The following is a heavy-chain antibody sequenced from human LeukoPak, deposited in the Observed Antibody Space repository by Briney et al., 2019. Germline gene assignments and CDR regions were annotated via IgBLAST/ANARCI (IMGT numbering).Heavy chain of an antibody. Sequence: PGGSLRLSCAASGFTFSSYWMSWVRQAPGKGLEWVANIKQDGSEKYSVDSVKGRFTISRDNAKNSLYLQMNSLRAEDTAVYYCARASLRWLQNLDAFDIWGQGTMVTVSS. J-gene: IGHJ3*02. CDR1: GFTFSSYW. D-gene: IGHD5-24*01. CDR3: ARASLRWLQNLDAFDI. CDR2: IKQDGSEK. V-gene: IGHV3-7*01.